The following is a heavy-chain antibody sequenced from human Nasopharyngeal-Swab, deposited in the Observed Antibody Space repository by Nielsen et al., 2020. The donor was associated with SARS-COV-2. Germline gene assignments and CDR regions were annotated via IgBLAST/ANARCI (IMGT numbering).Heavy chain of an antibody. CDR2: IIPILGIA. V-gene: IGHV1-69*10. CDR3: ATTEKQQLVRHLGYYYYYMDV. D-gene: IGHD6-13*01. CDR1: GGTFSSYA. J-gene: IGHJ6*03. Sequence: SVKVSCKASGGTFSSYAISWVRQAPGQGLEWMGGIIPILGIANYAQKFQGRVTMTEDTSTDTAYMELSSLRSEDTAVYYCATTEKQQLVRHLGYYYYYMDVWGKGTTVTVSS.